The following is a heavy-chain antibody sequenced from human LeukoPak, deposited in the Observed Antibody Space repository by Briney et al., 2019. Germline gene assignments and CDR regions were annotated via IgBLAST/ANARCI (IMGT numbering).Heavy chain of an antibody. CDR1: GGSISSYY. V-gene: IGHV4-59*01. D-gene: IGHD3-22*01. CDR2: IYYSGST. J-gene: IGHJ4*02. CDR3: ARFSYDSSGSNHYFDY. Sequence: PSETLSLTCTVSGGSISSYYWSWIRQPPGKGLEWIGYIYYSGSTNYNPSLKSRVTISVDTSKNQFSLKLGSVTTADTAVYYCARFSYDSSGSNHYFDYWGQGTLVTVSS.